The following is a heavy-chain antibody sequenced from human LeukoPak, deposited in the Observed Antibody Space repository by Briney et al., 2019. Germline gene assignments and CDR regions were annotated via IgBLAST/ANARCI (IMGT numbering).Heavy chain of an antibody. J-gene: IGHJ4*02. CDR1: GFTFSSYA. Sequence: PGGSLRLSCAASGFTFSSYAMSWVRQAPGKGLEWVSAISGSGGSRYYADSVKVRFTISRDNSKNTLYLQMNSLRAEDTAVYYCAKDPHFGVVIIPHFDYWGQGTLVTVSS. V-gene: IGHV3-23*01. CDR2: ISGSGGSR. D-gene: IGHD3-3*01. CDR3: AKDPHFGVVIIPHFDY.